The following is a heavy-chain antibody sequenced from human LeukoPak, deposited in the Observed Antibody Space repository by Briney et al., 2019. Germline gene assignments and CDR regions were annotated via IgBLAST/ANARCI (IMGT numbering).Heavy chain of an antibody. Sequence: PWGSLRLSCAASGCSFSSYSMNWVRQAPAKWLQWVSYISSSTSIIYYADSVKGRFTISRDNAKNSLYLQMTSLRDEDTAVYYCARDGGKGGNSDYWGQGTLVTVSS. CDR1: GCSFSSYS. V-gene: IGHV3-48*02. D-gene: IGHD2-15*01. J-gene: IGHJ4*02. CDR2: ISSSTSII. CDR3: ARDGGKGGNSDY.